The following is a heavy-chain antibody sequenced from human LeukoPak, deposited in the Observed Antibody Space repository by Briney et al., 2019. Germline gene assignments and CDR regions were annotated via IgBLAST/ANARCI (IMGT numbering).Heavy chain of an antibody. V-gene: IGHV3-15*01. CDR1: GFTFSDAW. CDR2: IKSKIDGGTI. CDR3: TTRRQDGC. Sequence: PGGSLRLSCVASGFTFSDAWMSRVRQAPGKGLEWVGRIKSKIDGGTIDYGAPVKGRFTISRDDSRNTLYLQVNSLKTEDTAVYYCTTRRQDGCWGQGTLVTVS. J-gene: IGHJ4*02. D-gene: IGHD6-25*01.